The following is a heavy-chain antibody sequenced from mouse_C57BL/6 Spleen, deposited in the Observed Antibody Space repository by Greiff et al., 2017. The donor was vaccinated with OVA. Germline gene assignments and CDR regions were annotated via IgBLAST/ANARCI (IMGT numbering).Heavy chain of an antibody. D-gene: IGHD1-1*01. CDR2: INPSSGYT. Sequence: QVQLQQSGAELARPGASVKMSCKASGYTFTSYTMHWVKQRPGQGLEWIGYINPSSGYTKYNQKFKDKATLTADKSSSTAYMQLSSLTSEDSAVDYCARGPTVVGSDGEVWGTGTTVTVSS. J-gene: IGHJ1*03. CDR3: ARGPTVVGSDGEV. V-gene: IGHV1-4*01. CDR1: GYTFTSYT.